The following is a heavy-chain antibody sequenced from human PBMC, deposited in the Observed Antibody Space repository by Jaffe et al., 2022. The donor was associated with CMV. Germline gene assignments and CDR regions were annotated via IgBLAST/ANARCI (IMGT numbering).Heavy chain of an antibody. J-gene: IGHJ5*02. D-gene: IGHD3-16*01. CDR1: GGSISSYY. CDR3: ARTFMITFGGVNNWFDP. CDR2: IYTSGST. V-gene: IGHV4-4*07. Sequence: QVQLQESGPGLVKPSETLSLTCTVSGGSISSYYWSWIRQPAGKGLEWIGRIYTSGSTNYNPSLKSRVTMSVDTSKNQFSLKLSSVTAADTAVYYCARTFMITFGGVNNWFDPWGQGTLVTVSS.